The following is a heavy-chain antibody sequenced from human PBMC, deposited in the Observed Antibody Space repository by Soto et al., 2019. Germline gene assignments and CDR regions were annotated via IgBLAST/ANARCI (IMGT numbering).Heavy chain of an antibody. Sequence: QVQLVQSGAEVKKPGSSVKVSCKASGGTFSSYAISWVRQAPGQGLEWMGGIIPIFGTANYAQKFQGRVTITADESTSTDYMELSSLRSEDTDVYYCATSIAARQNYYYGMDVWGQGTTVTVSS. J-gene: IGHJ6*02. D-gene: IGHD6-6*01. V-gene: IGHV1-69*12. CDR1: GGTFSSYA. CDR3: ATSIAARQNYYYGMDV. CDR2: IIPIFGTA.